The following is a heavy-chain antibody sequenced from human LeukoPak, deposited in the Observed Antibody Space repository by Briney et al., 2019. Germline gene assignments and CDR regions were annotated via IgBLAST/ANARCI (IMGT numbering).Heavy chain of an antibody. V-gene: IGHV1-69*13. CDR2: IIPIFGTA. CDR1: GGTFSSYD. J-gene: IGHJ4*02. D-gene: IGHD3-22*01. Sequence: SVKVSCKASGGTFSSYDISWVRQAPGQGLEWMGGIIPIFGTANYAQKFQGRVTITADESTSTAYMELSSLRSEDTAVYYCARGGYYYDSSGYYSLDYWGQGTLVTVSS. CDR3: ARGGYYYDSSGYYSLDY.